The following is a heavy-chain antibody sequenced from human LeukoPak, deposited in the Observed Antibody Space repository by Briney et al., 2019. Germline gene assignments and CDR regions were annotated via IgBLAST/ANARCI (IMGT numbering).Heavy chain of an antibody. CDR2: ISGSAGRT. J-gene: IGHJ4*02. V-gene: IGHV3-23*01. Sequence: GGSLRLSCAASGFTFSSYAMSWVRQAPGKGLEWVSTISGSAGRTFYAASVKGRFTISRDNSKNTLYLQMYSLRAEDTAVYYCAKDYYDSSGPTYYFDYWGQGTLVTVSS. CDR1: GFTFSSYA. D-gene: IGHD3-22*01. CDR3: AKDYYDSSGPTYYFDY.